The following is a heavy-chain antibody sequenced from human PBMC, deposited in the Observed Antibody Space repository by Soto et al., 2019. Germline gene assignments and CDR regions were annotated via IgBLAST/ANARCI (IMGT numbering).Heavy chain of an antibody. J-gene: IGHJ6*03. CDR3: ARRVWFGDGDYYYYYMDV. CDR1: SGSISSSNW. Sequence: NPSETLSLTCAVSSGSISSSNWWSWVRQPPGKGLEWIGEIYHSGSTNYNPSLKSRVTISVDKSKNQFSLKLSSVTAADTAVYYCARRVWFGDGDYYYYYMDVWGKGTTVTVSS. D-gene: IGHD3-10*01. V-gene: IGHV4-4*02. CDR2: IYHSGST.